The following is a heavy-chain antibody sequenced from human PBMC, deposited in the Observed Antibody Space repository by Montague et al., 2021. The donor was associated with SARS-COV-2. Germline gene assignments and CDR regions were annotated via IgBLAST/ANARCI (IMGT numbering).Heavy chain of an antibody. V-gene: IGHV4-34*01. D-gene: IGHD3-9*01. Sequence: SETLSLTCAVYGGSFNDYNWSWIRQPPGKGLEWIGEINHGGSTNYSPSLKSRVTISVDPSKNQFSLKLTSVTAADTAVYYCAREYYDFLTGYYGFDSWGQGTLLTVSS. CDR3: AREYYDFLTGYYGFDS. CDR1: GGSFNDYN. CDR2: INHGGST. J-gene: IGHJ4*02.